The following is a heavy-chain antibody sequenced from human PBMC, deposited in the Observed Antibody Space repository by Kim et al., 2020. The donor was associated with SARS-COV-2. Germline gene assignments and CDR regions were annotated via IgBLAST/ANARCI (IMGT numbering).Heavy chain of an antibody. J-gene: IGHJ2*01. CDR2: IYSGGST. Sequence: GGSLRLSCAASGFTVSSNYMSWVRQAPGKGLEWVSVIYSGGSTYYADSVKGRFTISRDNSKNTLYLQMNSLRAEDTAVYYCARVTDIVATIDDWYFDLWGRGTLVTVSS. CDR1: GFTVSSNY. CDR3: ARVTDIVATIDDWYFDL. V-gene: IGHV3-53*01. D-gene: IGHD5-12*01.